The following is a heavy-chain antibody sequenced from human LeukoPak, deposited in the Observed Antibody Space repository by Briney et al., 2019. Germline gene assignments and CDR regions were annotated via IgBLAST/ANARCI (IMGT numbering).Heavy chain of an antibody. CDR1: GGSISTYY. J-gene: IGHJ4*02. CDR2: IYYSGST. D-gene: IGHD6-13*01. CDR3: ARAISWYGYFDY. V-gene: IGHV4-59*01. Sequence: PSETLSLTCTVSGGSISTYYWSWIRQPPGKGLEWIGYIYYSGSTNYNPSLKSRVTISVDRSKNQFSLKLSSVTAADTAVYYCARAISWYGYFDYWGQGTLVTVSS.